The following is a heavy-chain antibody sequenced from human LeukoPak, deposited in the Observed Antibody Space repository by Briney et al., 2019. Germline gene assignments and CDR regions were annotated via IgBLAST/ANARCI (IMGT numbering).Heavy chain of an antibody. J-gene: IGHJ6*02. CDR2: ISGSGGST. D-gene: IGHD3-10*01. CDR3: AKDAPLSMVRGELYYYYYGMDV. V-gene: IGHV3-23*01. Sequence: GGSLRLSCAASGFTFSSYAISWVRQAPGKGLEWVSAISGSGGSTYYADSVKGRFTISRDNSKNTLYLQMNSLRAEDTAVYYCAKDAPLSMVRGELYYYYYGMDVWGQGTTVTVSS. CDR1: GFTFSSYA.